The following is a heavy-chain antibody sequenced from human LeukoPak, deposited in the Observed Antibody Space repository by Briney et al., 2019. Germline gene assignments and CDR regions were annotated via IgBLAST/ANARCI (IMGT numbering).Heavy chain of an antibody. CDR3: ARHFDYPIACDY. CDR2: IYYSGST. CDR1: GGSISSSSYY. D-gene: IGHD4-11*01. Sequence: PSETLSLTCTVSGGSISSSSYYWGWIRQPPGKGLEWIGSIYYSGSTYYNPSLKSRVTISVDTSKNQFSLKLSSVTAADTAVYYCARHFDYPIACDYWGQGTLVTVSS. J-gene: IGHJ4*02. V-gene: IGHV4-39*01.